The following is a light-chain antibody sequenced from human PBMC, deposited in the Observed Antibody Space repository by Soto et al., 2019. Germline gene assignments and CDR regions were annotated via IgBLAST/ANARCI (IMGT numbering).Light chain of an antibody. Sequence: QSVLTQPASVSGSPGQSITISCTGTSSDVGAYDYVSWYQQYPGKAPKLMIYDVTDRPSGVSDRFFGSKSGNTASLTISGLQAEDEADYYCSSYTGGSTPYVFGTGTKLTVL. V-gene: IGLV2-14*03. CDR1: SSDVGAYDY. CDR2: DVT. J-gene: IGLJ1*01. CDR3: SSYTGGSTPYV.